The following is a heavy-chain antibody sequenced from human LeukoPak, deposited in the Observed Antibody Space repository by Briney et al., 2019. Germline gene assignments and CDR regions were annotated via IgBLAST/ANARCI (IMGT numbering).Heavy chain of an antibody. Sequence: ASVTVSCKASGYTFTCYYMHWVRQAPGQGLEWMGWINPNSGGTNYAQKFRGRVTMTRDSSMSTAYMELSRLRSDDTAVYYCARERPTFGVAARTYYYMDVWGKGTTVTVSS. V-gene: IGHV1-2*02. CDR1: GYTFTCYY. D-gene: IGHD3-3*01. CDR2: INPNSGGT. J-gene: IGHJ6*03. CDR3: ARERPTFGVAARTYYYMDV.